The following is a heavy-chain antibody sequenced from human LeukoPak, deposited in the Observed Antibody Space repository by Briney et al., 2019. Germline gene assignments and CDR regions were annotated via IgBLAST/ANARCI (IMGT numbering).Heavy chain of an antibody. CDR1: GGSVSSGSYY. CDR3: AREAMYSYGNNFDY. D-gene: IGHD5-18*01. Sequence: VKPSETLSLPCTVSGGSVSSGSYYWSWIRQPPGKGLEWIGYIYYSGSTNYNPSLKSRVTISVDTSMNQFSLKLSSVTAADTAVYHCAREAMYSYGNNFDYWGQGTLVTVSS. J-gene: IGHJ4*02. CDR2: IYYSGST. V-gene: IGHV4-61*01.